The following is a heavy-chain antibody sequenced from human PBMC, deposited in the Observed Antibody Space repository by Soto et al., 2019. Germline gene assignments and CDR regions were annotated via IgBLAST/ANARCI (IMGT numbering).Heavy chain of an antibody. CDR1: GDSISSGGYS. CDR2: IYQSGST. CDR3: ARDPRGGFGAHYGMDV. V-gene: IGHV4-30-2*01. D-gene: IGHD3-10*01. J-gene: IGHJ6*02. Sequence: PSETLSLTCAVSGDSISSGGYSWTWIRQPPGKGLEWIGHIYQSGSTLYNPSLESRVTISVDKSKNQFSLELSSVTAADTAVYYCARDPRGGFGAHYGMDVWGQGTTVTVSS.